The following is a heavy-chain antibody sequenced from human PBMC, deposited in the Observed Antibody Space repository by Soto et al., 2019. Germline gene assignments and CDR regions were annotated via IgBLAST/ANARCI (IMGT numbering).Heavy chain of an antibody. D-gene: IGHD3-10*01. CDR1: GFTFSSYT. V-gene: IGHV3-48*02. J-gene: IGHJ1*01. CDR2: ISSSGSTI. Sequence: PGGSLRLSCVASGFTFSSYTMNWVRQTPGRRLEWVAYISSSGSTIYYAESVKGRFTVSRDNAKSSLYLQMDGLRDEDSAVYYCASGLGSSRSWGQRSRVTVSS. CDR3: ASGLGSSRS.